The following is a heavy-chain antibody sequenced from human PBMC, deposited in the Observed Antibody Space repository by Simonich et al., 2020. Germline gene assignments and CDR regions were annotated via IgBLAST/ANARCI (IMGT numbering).Heavy chain of an antibody. D-gene: IGHD4-4*01. Sequence: EVQLVESGGGLVQPGGSLRLSCAASGFTFSSYWMHWVRRVPGKGLGWVARIKSGGGSTGYAGPGKGRVTSSRGNAKNTLDLQMNSLRAEDTAVYYCARDYRNYDAYDIWGQGTMVTVAS. J-gene: IGHJ3*02. V-gene: IGHV3-74*01. CDR2: IKSGGGST. CDR3: ARDYRNYDAYDI. CDR1: GFTFSSYW.